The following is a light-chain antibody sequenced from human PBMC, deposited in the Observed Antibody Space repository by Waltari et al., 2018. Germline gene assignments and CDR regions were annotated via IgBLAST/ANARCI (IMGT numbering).Light chain of an antibody. V-gene: IGKV1-16*01. CDR3: QQGYSYPRT. Sequence: DIQMTQSPSSLSASVGDTVTITCQASQGIGNNLNWYQQKPGKAPKLLIYRASSLQSGIPSRFSVSGSRTDFTLTINSLQPEDFATYYCQQGYSYPRTFGQGTKVEIK. J-gene: IGKJ1*01. CDR1: QGIGNN. CDR2: RAS.